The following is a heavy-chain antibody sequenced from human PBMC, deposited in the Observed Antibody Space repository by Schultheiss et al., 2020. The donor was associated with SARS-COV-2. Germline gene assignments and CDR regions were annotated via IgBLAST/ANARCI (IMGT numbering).Heavy chain of an antibody. CDR3: AREFWSITIFGVVSRHPFDP. CDR2: IYYSGST. Sequence: SETLSLTCSVSGASVSRASYYWNWIRQPPGKGLEWIGFIYYSGSTNYNPSLKSRVTISVDTSKNQFSLKLSSVTAADTAVYYCAREFWSITIFGVVSRHPFDPWGQGTLVTVSS. CDR1: GASVSRASYY. J-gene: IGHJ5*02. V-gene: IGHV4-61*01. D-gene: IGHD3-3*01.